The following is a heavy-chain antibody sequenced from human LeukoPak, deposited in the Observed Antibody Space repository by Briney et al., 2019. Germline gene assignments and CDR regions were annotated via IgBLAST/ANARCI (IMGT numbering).Heavy chain of an antibody. CDR3: ATRPADSAWHPFFDF. J-gene: IGHJ4*02. V-gene: IGHV4-30-4*01. CDR2: IYYTGST. D-gene: IGHD5-18*01. CDR1: GGSISSSDQY. Sequence: SETLSLTCTVSGGSISSSDQYWSWIRQPPGKGLEYIGYIYYTGSTYYNPSLKSRVIISVDTSKNQFSLKLSSVTAADTAVYYCATRPADSAWHPFFDFWGQGILVTVSS.